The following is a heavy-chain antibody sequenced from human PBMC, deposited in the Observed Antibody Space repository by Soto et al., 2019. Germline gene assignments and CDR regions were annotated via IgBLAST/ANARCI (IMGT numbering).Heavy chain of an antibody. CDR2: ISTTGRYI. CDR3: AAGTDTAMEQGADY. D-gene: IGHD5-18*01. Sequence: PGGSLRLSCAGSGFTFSDHSMNWVRQAPGKGLEWVSSISTTGRYIYYADSMAGRFTISRDNAKNSVYLQINSLRGEDTAIYYCAAGTDTAMEQGADYWGQGTLVTVYS. J-gene: IGHJ4*02. V-gene: IGHV3-21*01. CDR1: GFTFSDHS.